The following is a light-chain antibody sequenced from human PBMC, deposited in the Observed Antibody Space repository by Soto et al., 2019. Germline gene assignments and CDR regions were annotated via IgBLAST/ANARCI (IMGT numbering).Light chain of an antibody. Sequence: DIQMTQSPSTLSASVGDRVTITCRASETIINWLAWYQQKPGKAPNLLIYKASTLESGVPSRFSGSGSETEFSLTISSLQPDDSATYYCQQYKSWYTFGQGTKLEMK. CDR3: QQYKSWYT. CDR1: ETIINW. J-gene: IGKJ2*01. CDR2: KAS. V-gene: IGKV1-5*03.